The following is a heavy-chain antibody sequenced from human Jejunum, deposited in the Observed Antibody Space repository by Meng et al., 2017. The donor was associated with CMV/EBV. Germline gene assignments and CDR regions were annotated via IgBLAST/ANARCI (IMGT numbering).Heavy chain of an antibody. CDR1: AGTISSIC. Sequence: TVSAGTISSICCRWIRQPPGKVLEWISYTSYGGGPNYHPSLKSRVTISVDPSKSQFSLKLSSVTAADPAVYYCATGDTYFDHWGQGTLVTVSS. J-gene: IGHJ4*02. CDR2: TSYGGGP. V-gene: IGHV4-59*01. CDR3: ATGDTYFDH.